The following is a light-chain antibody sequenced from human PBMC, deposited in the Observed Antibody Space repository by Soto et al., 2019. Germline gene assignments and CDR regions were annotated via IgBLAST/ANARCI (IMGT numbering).Light chain of an antibody. J-gene: IGKJ4*01. CDR1: QSVRSTY. CDR3: QQYANSPLT. CDR2: GAS. Sequence: EIVLTQSPGTLSLSPGERATLSCRASQSVRSTYLAWYQQKPGQAPRLLIYGASSRATGLPDRFSGSGSGKDFTLTISRLEPEDFAVYYCQQYANSPLTFGGGTKVEIK. V-gene: IGKV3-20*01.